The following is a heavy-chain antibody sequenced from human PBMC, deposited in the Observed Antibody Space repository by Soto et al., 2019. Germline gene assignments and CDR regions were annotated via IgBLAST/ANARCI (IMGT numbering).Heavy chain of an antibody. V-gene: IGHV6-1*01. J-gene: IGHJ5*02. CDR3: AKGDNLGPKTGYAFDP. CDR1: GDSGSSNTDS. CDR2: TDFRSKWYN. D-gene: IGHD5-12*01. Sequence: PSQPLSLTCVISGDSGSSNTDSWKWIRQSPSRGLEGLGRTDFRSKWYNDYAVSVKSRIIINTDTSNNKFSLQLNSVTPEDTAVYLCAKGDNLGPKTGYAFDPWGQG.